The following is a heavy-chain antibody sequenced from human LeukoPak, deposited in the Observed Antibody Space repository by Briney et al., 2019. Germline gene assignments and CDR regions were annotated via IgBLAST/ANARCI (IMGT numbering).Heavy chain of an antibody. D-gene: IGHD3-22*01. J-gene: IGHJ4*02. CDR1: GGSISSGDYY. V-gene: IGHV4-30-4*01. Sequence: SETLSLTCTVSGGSISSGDYYWSWIRQPPGKGLEWIGYIYYSGSTYYNPSLKSRVTISVDTSKNQFSLKLSSVTAADTAVYYCARETYYYDSSGLIDYWDQGTLVTVSS. CDR2: IYYSGST. CDR3: ARETYYYDSSGLIDY.